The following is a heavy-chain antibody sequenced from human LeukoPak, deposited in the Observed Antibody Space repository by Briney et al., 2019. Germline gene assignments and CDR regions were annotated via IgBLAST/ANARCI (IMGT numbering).Heavy chain of an antibody. Sequence: PGGSLRLSCAASGFTFDDYGMSWVRQAPGKGLEWVGFIRSKAYGGTTEYAASVKGRFTISRDDSKSIAYLQMNSLKTEDTAVYYCTRRIVVVPAAPDFDYWGQGTLVTVSS. J-gene: IGHJ4*02. CDR1: GFTFDDYG. CDR3: TRRIVVVPAAPDFDY. V-gene: IGHV3-49*04. D-gene: IGHD2-2*01. CDR2: IRSKAYGGTT.